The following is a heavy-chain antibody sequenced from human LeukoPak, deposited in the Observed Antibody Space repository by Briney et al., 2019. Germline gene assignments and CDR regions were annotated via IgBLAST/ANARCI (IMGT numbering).Heavy chain of an antibody. J-gene: IGHJ4*02. CDR1: GFTFSSYA. CDR2: VSYDGNND. V-gene: IGHV3-30*18. CDR3: AKASSSIAATAYFDF. Sequence: GGSLRLSCAASGFTFSSYAMHWVRQAPGEGLEWVAVVSYDGNNDFYGDSVKGRFTISRDNSKNTLYLQMNSLRAEDTSVCYCAKASSSIAATAYFDFWGQGTLVTVSS. D-gene: IGHD6-13*01.